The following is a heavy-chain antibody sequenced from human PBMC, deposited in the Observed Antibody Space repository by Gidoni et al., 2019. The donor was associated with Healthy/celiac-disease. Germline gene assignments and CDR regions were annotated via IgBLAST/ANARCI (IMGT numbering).Heavy chain of an antibody. Sequence: QAPGQGLEWLGGIIPIFGTANYAQKFQGSVTITADESTSTAYMELSSLRPEDTAVYYCANSEGTPKESSGYYAGGGVFDPWGQGTLVTVSS. CDR2: IIPIFGTA. CDR3: ANSEGTPKESSGYYAGGGVFDP. V-gene: IGHV1-69*01. J-gene: IGHJ5*02. D-gene: IGHD3-22*01.